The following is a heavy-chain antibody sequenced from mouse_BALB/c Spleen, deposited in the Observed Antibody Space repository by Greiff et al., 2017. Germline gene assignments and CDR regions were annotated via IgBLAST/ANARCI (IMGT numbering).Heavy chain of an antibody. J-gene: IGHJ2*01. CDR3: ARQNWDGDFDY. V-gene: IGHV5-12-2*01. CDR2: ISNGGGST. D-gene: IGHD4-1*01. Sequence: EVKLQESGGGLVQPGGSLKLSCAASGFTFSSYTMSWVRQTPEKRLEWVAYISNGGGSTYYPDTVKGRFTISRDNAKNTLYLQMSSLKSEDTAMYYCARQNWDGDFDYWGQGTTLTVSS. CDR1: GFTFSSYT.